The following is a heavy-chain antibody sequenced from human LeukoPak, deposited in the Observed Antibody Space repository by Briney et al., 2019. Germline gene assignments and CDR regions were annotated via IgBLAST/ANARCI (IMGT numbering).Heavy chain of an antibody. D-gene: IGHD4-17*01. CDR3: ARVADDDYGDYYYYGMDV. V-gene: IGHV1-8*01. CDR2: MNPNSGNT. Sequence: ASVKVSCKASGYTFTSDDINWVRQATRQGLEWMGWMNPNSGNTGYAQKFQGRVTMTRNTSISTAYMELSSLRSEDTAVYYCARVADDDYGDYYYYGMDVWGQGTTVTVSS. J-gene: IGHJ6*02. CDR1: GYTFTSDD.